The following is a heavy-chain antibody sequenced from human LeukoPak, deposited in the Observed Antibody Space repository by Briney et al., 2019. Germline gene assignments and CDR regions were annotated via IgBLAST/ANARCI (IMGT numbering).Heavy chain of an antibody. Sequence: QPGGSLRLSCAASGFTFSSYAMSWVRQAPGKGLEWVSLISGSGGSTYYADSVKGRFTISRDNSENTLYLQMNSLRAEDTAVYYCARGPPPQRFSGSYYKGYFDYWGQGTLVTVSS. V-gene: IGHV3-23*01. CDR1: GFTFSSYA. D-gene: IGHD1-26*01. CDR3: ARGPPPQRFSGSYYKGYFDY. J-gene: IGHJ4*02. CDR2: ISGSGGST.